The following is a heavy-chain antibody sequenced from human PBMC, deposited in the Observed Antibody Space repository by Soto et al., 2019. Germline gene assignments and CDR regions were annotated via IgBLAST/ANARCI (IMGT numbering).Heavy chain of an antibody. CDR1: GYTFTSYG. CDR2: ISAYNGNT. D-gene: IGHD6-13*01. CDR3: ARDITAYSSSWYSPAPHDY. Sequence: ASVKVSCKASGYTFTSYGISWVRQAPGQGLEWMGWISAYNGNTNYAQKLQGRVTMTTDTSTSTAYMELRSLRSDDTAVYYCARDITAYSSSWYSPAPHDYWGQGTLVTAPQ. J-gene: IGHJ4*02. V-gene: IGHV1-18*04.